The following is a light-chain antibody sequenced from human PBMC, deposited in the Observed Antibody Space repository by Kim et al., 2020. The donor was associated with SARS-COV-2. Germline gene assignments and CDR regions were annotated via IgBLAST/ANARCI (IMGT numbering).Light chain of an antibody. V-gene: IGLV1-44*01. CDR1: ISNIGTNT. CDR2: SNN. J-gene: IGLJ2*01. Sequence: ELTQPPSASGTPGQRVTISCSGSISNIGTNTVNWYQQLPGTAPKLLIYSNNQRPSGVPDRFSGSKSGTSASLAISGLQSDDEADYYCAAWDDSRTVLFGGGTQLTGL. CDR3: AAWDDSRTVL.